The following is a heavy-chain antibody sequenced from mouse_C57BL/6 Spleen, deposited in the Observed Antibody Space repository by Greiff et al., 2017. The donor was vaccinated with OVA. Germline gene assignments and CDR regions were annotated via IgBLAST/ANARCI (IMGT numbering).Heavy chain of an antibody. CDR2: ISSGGSYT. V-gene: IGHV5-6*02. D-gene: IGHD1-1*01. CDR1: GFTFSSYG. Sequence: EVKLMESGGDLVKPGGSLKLSCAASGFTFSSYGMSWVRQTPDKRLEWVATISSGGSYTYYPDSVKGRFTISRDNAKNTLYLQMSSLKSEDTAMYYCARRGTVVADYYAMDYWGQGTSVTVSS. CDR3: ARRGTVVADYYAMDY. J-gene: IGHJ4*01.